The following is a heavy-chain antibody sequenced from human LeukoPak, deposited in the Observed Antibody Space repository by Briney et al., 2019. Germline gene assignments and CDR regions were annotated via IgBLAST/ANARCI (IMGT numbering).Heavy chain of an antibody. D-gene: IGHD2-2*03. J-gene: IGHJ5*02. Sequence: SQTLSLTCTVSGGSISSGGYYWSWIRQHPGKGLEWIGYIYYSGSTYYNLSLKSRVTISVDTSKNQFSLKLSSVTAADTAVYYCARDGYCSSTSCYEGVGWFDPWGQGTLVTVSS. CDR2: IYYSGST. CDR1: GGSISSGGYY. CDR3: ARDGYCSSTSCYEGVGWFDP. V-gene: IGHV4-31*03.